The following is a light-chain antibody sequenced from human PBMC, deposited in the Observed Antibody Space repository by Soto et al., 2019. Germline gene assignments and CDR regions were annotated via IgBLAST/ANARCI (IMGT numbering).Light chain of an antibody. CDR1: QSVSDRF. V-gene: IGKV3-20*01. CDR2: GVS. Sequence: EIVLTQSPGTLSLSPGERATLSCRASQSVSDRFVAWFQPKRGQAPRLLVYGVSGRAPGTPDRFSGSGSGTDFTLTITRLAPEDFALYYCQHYGTLSWTFGQGTEVEI. CDR3: QHYGTLSWT. J-gene: IGKJ1*01.